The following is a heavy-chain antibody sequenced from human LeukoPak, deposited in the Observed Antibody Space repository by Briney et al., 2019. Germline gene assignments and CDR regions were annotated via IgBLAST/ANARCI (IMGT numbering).Heavy chain of an antibody. CDR1: GFTFSSYS. CDR2: ISSSSSTI. Sequence: GGSLRLSCAASGFTFSSYSMNWVRQAPGKGLEWVSYISSSSSTIYYADSVKGRFTISRDNAKNSLYLQMNSLRAEDTAVYYCAKDRVCSGGTCFLDYWGQGTLVTVSS. V-gene: IGHV3-48*01. J-gene: IGHJ4*02. D-gene: IGHD2-15*01. CDR3: AKDRVCSGGTCFLDY.